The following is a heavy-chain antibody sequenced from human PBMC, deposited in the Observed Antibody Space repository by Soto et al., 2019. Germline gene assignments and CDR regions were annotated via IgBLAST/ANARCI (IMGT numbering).Heavy chain of an antibody. CDR3: AADGAQYYYGMDV. J-gene: IGHJ6*02. CDR1: GYSFTSYW. CDR2: IDPSDSYT. V-gene: IGHV5-10-1*01. D-gene: IGHD3-10*01. Sequence: PGESLKISCKGSGYSFTSYWISWVRQMPGKGLEWMGRIDPSDSYTNYSPSFQGHVTISTDKSISTAYLQWSSLKASDTAMYFCAADGAQYYYGMDVWGQGTTVTVSS.